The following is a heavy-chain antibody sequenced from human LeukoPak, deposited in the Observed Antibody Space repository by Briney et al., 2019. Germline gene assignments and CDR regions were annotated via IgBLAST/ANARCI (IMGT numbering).Heavy chain of an antibody. Sequence: SQTLSLTCAVSGGSISSGGYSWSWIRQPPGKGLEWIGYIYHSGSTYYNPSLKSRVTISVDRSKNQFSLKLSSVTAAGTAVYYCARVSRLSGPLDYWGQGTLVTVYS. V-gene: IGHV4-30-2*01. CDR1: GGSISSGGYS. CDR3: ARVSRLSGPLDY. CDR2: IYHSGST. D-gene: IGHD1-14*01. J-gene: IGHJ4*02.